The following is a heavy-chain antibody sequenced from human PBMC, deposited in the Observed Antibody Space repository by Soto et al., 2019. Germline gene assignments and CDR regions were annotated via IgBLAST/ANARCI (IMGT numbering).Heavy chain of an antibody. CDR3: TRGSGSYYYYYGMDV. V-gene: IGHV3-49*03. CDR2: IRSKAYGGTT. D-gene: IGHD1-26*01. J-gene: IGHJ6*02. CDR1: GFTFGDYA. Sequence: GGSLRLSCTASGFTFGDYAMSLFRQAPGKGLEWVGFIRSKAYGGTTEYAASVKGRFTISRDDSKSIAYLQMNSLKTEDTAVYYCTRGSGSYYYYYGMDVWGQGTTVTVSS.